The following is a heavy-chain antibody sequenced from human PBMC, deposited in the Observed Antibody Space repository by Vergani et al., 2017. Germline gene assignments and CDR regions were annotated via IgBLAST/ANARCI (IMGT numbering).Heavy chain of an antibody. CDR1: GFTFSSYA. D-gene: IGHD6-19*01. Sequence: EVQLVESGGGLVQPGGSLRLSCSASGFTFSSYAMHWVRQAPGKGLEYVSAISSNGASTYYADSVKGRFTISRDNSKNTLYLQMISLRAEDTAVYYCVKDCVAVAGYYYYGMDVWGQGTTVTVSS. J-gene: IGHJ6*02. V-gene: IGHV3-64D*06. CDR3: VKDCVAVAGYYYYGMDV. CDR2: ISSNGAST.